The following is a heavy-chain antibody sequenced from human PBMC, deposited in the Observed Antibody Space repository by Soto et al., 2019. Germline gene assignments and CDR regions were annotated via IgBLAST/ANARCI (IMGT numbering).Heavy chain of an antibody. Sequence: RASVKVSCKASGGTFSSYAISWVRQAPGQGLEWMGGIIPIFGTANYAQKFQGRVTITADESTSTAYMELSSLRSEDTAVYYCASLYGYSYGFGYYYYGMDLWGKGNKLTVPS. CDR1: GGTFSSYA. J-gene: IGHJ6*04. D-gene: IGHD5-18*01. CDR3: ASLYGYSYGFGYYYYGMDL. CDR2: IIPIFGTA. V-gene: IGHV1-69*13.